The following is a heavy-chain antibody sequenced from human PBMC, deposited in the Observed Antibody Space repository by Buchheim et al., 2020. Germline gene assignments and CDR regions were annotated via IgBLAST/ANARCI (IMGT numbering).Heavy chain of an antibody. Sequence: EVQLVESGGGLVQPGGSLRLSCAASGFTFSSYAMNWVRQAPGKGLEWVAYISGGGNTIYHADSVKDRFTISRDNGKNSLFLQLDRLRAEDTAVYYCARCNAHYYHYGMDVWGQGTT. D-gene: IGHD2-2*01. J-gene: IGHJ6*02. CDR3: ARCNAHYYHYGMDV. CDR1: GFTFSSYA. V-gene: IGHV3-48*03. CDR2: ISGGGNTI.